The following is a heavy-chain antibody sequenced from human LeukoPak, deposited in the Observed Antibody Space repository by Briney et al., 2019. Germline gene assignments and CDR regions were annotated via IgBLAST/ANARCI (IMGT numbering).Heavy chain of an antibody. Sequence: KTGGSLRLSCAASGFTFSSYSTNWVRQAPGKGLEWVSSISSSSSYIYYADSVKGRFTISRDNAKNSLYLQMNSLRAEDTAVYYCARDLLTTVFDYWGQGTLVTVSS. CDR3: ARDLLTTVFDY. V-gene: IGHV3-21*01. CDR2: ISSSSSYI. D-gene: IGHD4-17*01. CDR1: GFTFSSYS. J-gene: IGHJ4*02.